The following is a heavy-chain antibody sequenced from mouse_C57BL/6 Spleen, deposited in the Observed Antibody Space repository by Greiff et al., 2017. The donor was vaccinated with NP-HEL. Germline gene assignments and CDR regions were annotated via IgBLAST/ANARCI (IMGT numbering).Heavy chain of an antibody. V-gene: IGHV5-17*01. CDR3: AKNNYEGFAY. CDR1: GFTFSDYG. Sequence: EVQVVESGGGLVKPGGSLKLSCAASGFTFSDYGMHWVRQAPEKGLEWVAYISSGSSTIYYADTGKGRFTIARYNAKNTLFLQMTSLRSEDTAMYYCAKNNYEGFAYWGQGTLVTVSA. CDR2: ISSGSSTI. D-gene: IGHD5-1-1*01. J-gene: IGHJ3*01.